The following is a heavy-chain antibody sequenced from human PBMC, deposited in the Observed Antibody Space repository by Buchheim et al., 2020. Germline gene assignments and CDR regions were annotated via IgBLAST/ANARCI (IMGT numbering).Heavy chain of an antibody. D-gene: IGHD3-10*01. Sequence: QVQLVQSGAEVKKPGSSVKVSCKASGGTFSSYTISWVRQAPGQGLEWMGRTIPILGIANYAQKFQGRVTINADKSTSTAYMELSSLRSEDTAVYYCASNPQRFGESNYGMDVWGQGTT. J-gene: IGHJ6*02. V-gene: IGHV1-69*02. CDR3: ASNPQRFGESNYGMDV. CDR2: TIPILGIA. CDR1: GGTFSSYT.